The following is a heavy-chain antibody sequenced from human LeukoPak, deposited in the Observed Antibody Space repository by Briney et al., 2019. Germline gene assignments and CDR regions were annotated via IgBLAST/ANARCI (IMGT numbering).Heavy chain of an antibody. CDR1: GGSISSLY. Sequence: SETLSLTCSVSGGSISSLYWSWIRQPPGKGLEWIGYIYYTGSTNYNPSLKSRVTMFVDMSKNQFSLRLSAVTAADTAVYYCARHRAYSSSSPFDYWGQGTLVTVSS. V-gene: IGHV4-59*08. D-gene: IGHD6-6*01. CDR2: IYYTGST. J-gene: IGHJ4*02. CDR3: ARHRAYSSSSPFDY.